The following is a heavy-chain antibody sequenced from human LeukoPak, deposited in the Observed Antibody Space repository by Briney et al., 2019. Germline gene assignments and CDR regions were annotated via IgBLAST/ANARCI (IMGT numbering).Heavy chain of an antibody. J-gene: IGHJ5*02. CDR2: INTNTGNP. Sequence: ASVKVSCKASGYSFTRYAMNWVRQAPGQGLEWMGWINTNTGNPTYAQGFTGRFVFSLDTSVSTAYLQISSLKAEDTAVYYCARDLPFYYDFWSGHLNWFDPWGQGTLVTVSS. V-gene: IGHV7-4-1*02. D-gene: IGHD3-3*01. CDR1: GYSFTRYA. CDR3: ARDLPFYYDFWSGHLNWFDP.